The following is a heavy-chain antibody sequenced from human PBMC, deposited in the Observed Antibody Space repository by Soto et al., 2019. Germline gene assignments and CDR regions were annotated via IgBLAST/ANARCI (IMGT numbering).Heavy chain of an antibody. V-gene: IGHV2-5*01. CDR3: AHRDSSGIKKGVRFDY. D-gene: IGHD6-19*01. J-gene: IGHJ4*02. CDR2: IYWNDDK. CDR1: GFSLSTSGVG. Sequence: QITLKESGPPLVKPTQTLTLTCTFSGFSLSTSGVGVGWIRQPPGKALEWLALIYWNDDKRYSPSLKSRLTITKDTSKNQVVLTMTNMDPVDTATYYCAHRDSSGIKKGVRFDYWGQGTLVTVSS.